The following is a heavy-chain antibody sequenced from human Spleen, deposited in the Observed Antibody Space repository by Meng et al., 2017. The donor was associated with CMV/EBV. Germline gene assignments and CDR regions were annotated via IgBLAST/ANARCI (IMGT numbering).Heavy chain of an antibody. Sequence: GGSLRLSCAASGFTFSSYAMHWVRQAPGKGLEWVAVISYDGSNKYYADSVKGRFTISRDNSKNTLYLQMNSLRAEDTAVYYCARVMDDFWSGYYTPNYYGMDVWGQGTTVTVSS. V-gene: IGHV3-30-3*01. J-gene: IGHJ6*02. D-gene: IGHD3-3*01. CDR3: ARVMDDFWSGYYTPNYYGMDV. CDR1: GFTFSSYA. CDR2: ISYDGSNK.